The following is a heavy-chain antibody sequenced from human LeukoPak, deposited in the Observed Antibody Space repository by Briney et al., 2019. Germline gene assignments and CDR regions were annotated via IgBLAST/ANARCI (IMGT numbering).Heavy chain of an antibody. Sequence: ASVKVSCKASGYTFTSYYMHWVRQAPGQGLEWMGIINPSGGSTSYAQKFQGRVTMTRDTSTSTVYMELSSLRSEDTAVYCCAREGGGNAFDYWGQGTLVTVSS. CDR3: AREGGGNAFDY. CDR1: GYTFTSYY. J-gene: IGHJ4*02. V-gene: IGHV1-46*01. D-gene: IGHD4-23*01. CDR2: INPSGGST.